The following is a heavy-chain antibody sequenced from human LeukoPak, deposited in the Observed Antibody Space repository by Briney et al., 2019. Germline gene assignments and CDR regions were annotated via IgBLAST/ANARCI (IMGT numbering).Heavy chain of an antibody. CDR1: GGSISSSSYY. CDR2: IYYSGST. CDR3: ARGGGSGWSRSQNWFDP. V-gene: IGHV4-39*07. D-gene: IGHD6-19*01. J-gene: IGHJ5*02. Sequence: SETLSLTCTVSGGSISSSSYYWGWIRQPPGKGLEWIGSIYYSGSTYYNPSLKSRVTISVDTSKNQFSLKLSSVTAADTAVYYCARGGGSGWSRSQNWFDPWGQGTLVTVSS.